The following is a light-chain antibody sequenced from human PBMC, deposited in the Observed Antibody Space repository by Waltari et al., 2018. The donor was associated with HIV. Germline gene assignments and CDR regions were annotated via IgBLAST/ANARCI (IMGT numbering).Light chain of an antibody. J-gene: IGKJ4*02. V-gene: IGKV3-15*01. CDR1: QRINKT. Sequence: EIVMTQFLVPLSVSPGERATVSGRPSQRINKTLACYHHTRGQAPTLPISGASTRAPSIPARFSGSASRTYFSLNSSPLQAEDFAVYCLQQDNSSPRTFGRGTKVEIK. CDR3: QQDNSSPRT. CDR2: GAS.